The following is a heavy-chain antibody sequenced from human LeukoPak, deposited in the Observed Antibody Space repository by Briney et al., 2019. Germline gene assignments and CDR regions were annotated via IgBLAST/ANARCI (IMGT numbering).Heavy chain of an antibody. CDR2: ISSSRSYI. D-gene: IGHD6-6*01. J-gene: IGHJ4*02. CDR1: GFTFSSYS. CDR3: ARGGASRPDY. V-gene: IGHV3-21*01. Sequence: GGSLRLSCAASGFTFSSYSMNWVRQAPGKGLEWVSFISSSRSYIYYADSVKGRFTISRDNAKNSLYLQMNTLRAEDTAVYYCARGGASRPDYWGRGTLVSVSS.